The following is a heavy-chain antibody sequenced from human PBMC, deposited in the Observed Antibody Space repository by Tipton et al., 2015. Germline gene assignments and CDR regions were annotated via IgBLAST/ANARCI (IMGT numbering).Heavy chain of an antibody. J-gene: IGHJ4*02. CDR2: INDSGST. CDR1: GGSFSGYY. D-gene: IGHD6-19*01. CDR3: ARGMASTGWFGGEFDY. V-gene: IGHV4-34*01. Sequence: LRLSCGVSGGSFSGYYWNWIRQPPGKGLEWIGAINDSGSTKYNPSLESRVFMSIDTSKNQFSLKVSSVTAADTAVYYCARGMASTGWFGGEFDYWGLGTLVTVSS.